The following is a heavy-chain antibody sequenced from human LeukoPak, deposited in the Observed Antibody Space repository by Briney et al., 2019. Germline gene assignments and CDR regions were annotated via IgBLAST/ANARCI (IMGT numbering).Heavy chain of an antibody. CDR3: ATETNGRHYDY. J-gene: IGHJ4*02. CDR1: GLTFSTSG. V-gene: IGHV3-21*04. Sequence: GGSLRLSCTASGLTFSTSGSNWVRQAPGKGLEWVASIGPTGSDRYHADSIKGRFTISRDNGNNFLYLQMNSLRAEDTAVYYCATETNGRHYDYWGQGTLLTVSS. CDR2: IGPTGSDR. D-gene: IGHD1-14*01.